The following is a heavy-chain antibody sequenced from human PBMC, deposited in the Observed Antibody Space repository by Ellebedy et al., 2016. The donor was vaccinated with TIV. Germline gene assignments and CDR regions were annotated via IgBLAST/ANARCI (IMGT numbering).Heavy chain of an antibody. CDR2: IYHSGTT. J-gene: IGHJ4*02. CDR3: VRGLGIARY. Sequence: MPGGSLRLSCTVSGYSISSGYFWGWIRQPPGKGLEWIGSIYHSGTTYYNPSLKSRVTISVDTTKNQFSLKLTSATVADRAVYYCVRGLGIARYWGQGALVTVSS. CDR1: GYSISSGYF. D-gene: IGHD6-13*01. V-gene: IGHV4-38-2*02.